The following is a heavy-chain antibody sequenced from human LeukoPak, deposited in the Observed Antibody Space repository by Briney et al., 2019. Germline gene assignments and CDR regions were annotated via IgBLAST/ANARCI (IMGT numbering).Heavy chain of an antibody. Sequence: GGSLRLSCAASGFTFSSYSMNWVRQAPGKGLEWVSSISSSSSYIYYADSVEGRFTISRDNAKNSLYLQMNSLRAEDTAVYYCARDLKGSFDYWGQGTLVTVSS. CDR3: ARDLKGSFDY. J-gene: IGHJ4*02. CDR2: ISSSSSYI. CDR1: GFTFSSYS. V-gene: IGHV3-21*01.